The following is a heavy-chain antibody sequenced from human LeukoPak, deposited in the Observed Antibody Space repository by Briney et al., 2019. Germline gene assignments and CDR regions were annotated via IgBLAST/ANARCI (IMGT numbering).Heavy chain of an antibody. CDR3: ARTIGIAAADPGYYFDY. D-gene: IGHD6-13*01. CDR1: GGSISSGGYS. CDR2: IYHSGST. Sequence: SGTLSLTCAVSGGSISSGGYSWSWIRQPPGKGLEWIGYIYHSGSTYYNPSLKSRVTISVDRSKNQFSLKLSSVTAADTAVYYCARTIGIAAADPGYYFDYWGQGTLVTVSS. J-gene: IGHJ4*02. V-gene: IGHV4-30-2*01.